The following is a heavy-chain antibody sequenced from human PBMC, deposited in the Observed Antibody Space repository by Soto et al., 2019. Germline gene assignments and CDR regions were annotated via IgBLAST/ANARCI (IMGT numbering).Heavy chain of an antibody. D-gene: IGHD3-10*01. V-gene: IGHV3-53*01. CDR2: SYSGGRT. CDR1: GFTVSSNY. J-gene: IGHJ4*02. CDR3: ARGYGAGSYFSDY. Sequence: GGSLRLSCAASGFTVSSNYMSWVRQAPGKGLEWVSGSYSGGRTYYADSVKGRFTISRDRSKNTFYLQMNSLRAEDTAVYCCARGYGAGSYFSDYWGQGTLVTVSS.